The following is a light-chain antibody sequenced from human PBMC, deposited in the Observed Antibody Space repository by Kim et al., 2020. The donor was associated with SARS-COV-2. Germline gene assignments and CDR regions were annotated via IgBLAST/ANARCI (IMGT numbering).Light chain of an antibody. CDR3: QQRSIWPLT. V-gene: IGKV3-11*01. Sequence: EIVLTQSPATLSLSPGVRATLSCRASQDINRSLGWYQQKPGQAPRLLIYEAANRATGIPGRFSGSGSGTDFTLTISSLEPEDFAVYYCQQRSIWPLTFGGGTKVEIK. J-gene: IGKJ4*01. CDR1: QDINRS. CDR2: EAA.